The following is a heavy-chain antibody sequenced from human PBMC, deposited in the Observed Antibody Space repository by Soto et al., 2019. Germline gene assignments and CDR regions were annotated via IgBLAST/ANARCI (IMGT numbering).Heavy chain of an antibody. D-gene: IGHD3-10*01. Sequence: QVQLVQSGAEVKRPGSSVKVSCKASGDTFNFYSINWVRQAPGLGLEWMGRVNPIVSMSNYAQKFQGRVTMTADKSTSTAYRELSSLRSAATAIYYCASSYGSGYRAFDYWGQGALVTVS. V-gene: IGHV1-69*02. CDR3: ASSYGSGYRAFDY. CDR2: VNPIVSMS. CDR1: GDTFNFYS. J-gene: IGHJ4*02.